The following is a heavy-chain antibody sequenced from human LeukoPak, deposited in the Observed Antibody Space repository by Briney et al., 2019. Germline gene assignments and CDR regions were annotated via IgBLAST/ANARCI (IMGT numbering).Heavy chain of an antibody. CDR3: ARGSDYTWGG. D-gene: IGHD3-10*01. J-gene: IGHJ4*01. CDR2: VHHTGRT. V-gene: IGHV4-4*02. CDR1: GGSVSDSFAHY. Sequence: PSETLSLTCIVSGGSVSDSFAHYWSWVCQPPGKGFEWIAEVHHTGRTIYSPSFARRVIIFVDTSKNQVSLKLTSVTAADTAVYYCARGSDYTWGGWGQGTLVTVSS.